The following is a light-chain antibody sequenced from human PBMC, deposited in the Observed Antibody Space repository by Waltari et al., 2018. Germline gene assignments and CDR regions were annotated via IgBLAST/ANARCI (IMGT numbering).Light chain of an antibody. CDR3: QTGGHGTWV. CDR1: SGHSSNV. J-gene: IGLJ3*02. CDR2: VNSAGSH. Sequence: QLVLTQSPSVSASLGASVKLTCTLSSGHSSNVIAWHQQQPGKGPRYLMKVNSAGSHSKGDEIPDRFSGSSSGPERYLTISSLQSDDEADYYCQTGGHGTWVFGGGTKLTVL. V-gene: IGLV4-69*01.